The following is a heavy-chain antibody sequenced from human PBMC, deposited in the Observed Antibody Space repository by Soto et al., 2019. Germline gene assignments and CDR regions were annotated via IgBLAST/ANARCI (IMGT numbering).Heavy chain of an antibody. CDR2: INPSGGST. J-gene: IGHJ6*02. CDR3: AREGLVVAARDYYYGMDV. Sequence: ASVKVSCKASGYTFTRYYMHWVRQAPGQGLECMGIINPSGGSTGYAQKFQGRVTMTRDTSTSTVYMELSSLRSEDTAVYYCAREGLVVAARDYYYGMDVWGQGTTVTVSS. V-gene: IGHV1-46*01. CDR1: GYTFTRYY. D-gene: IGHD2-15*01.